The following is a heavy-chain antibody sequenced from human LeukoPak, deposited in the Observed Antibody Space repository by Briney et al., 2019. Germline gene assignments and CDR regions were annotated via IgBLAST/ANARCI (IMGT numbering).Heavy chain of an antibody. J-gene: IGHJ4*02. Sequence: SGRSLRLSCAASGFAFSTYGMHWVRQAPGEGLEWVAVISFDGSVKYYADSVKGRFTISRDNSKNTLYLQMNSLRAEDTAVYYCARTSSTSFDFDYWGQGTLVTVSS. CDR3: ARTSSTSFDFDY. V-gene: IGHV3-30*19. D-gene: IGHD2-2*01. CDR1: GFAFSTYG. CDR2: ISFDGSVK.